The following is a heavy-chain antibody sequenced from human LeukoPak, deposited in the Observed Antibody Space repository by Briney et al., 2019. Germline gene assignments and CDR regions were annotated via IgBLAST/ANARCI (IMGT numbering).Heavy chain of an antibody. J-gene: IGHJ4*02. Sequence: SETLSLTCTVSGGSISSSSFYWGWIRQPPGKGLEWIGYIYYSGSAYYNPSLESRVTISIDTSKNKFSLKLSSVTAADTAVYYCARAGYSYGYVDYWGQGTLVTVSS. D-gene: IGHD5-18*01. CDR1: GGSISSSSFY. CDR3: ARAGYSYGYVDY. V-gene: IGHV4-39*07. CDR2: IYYSGSA.